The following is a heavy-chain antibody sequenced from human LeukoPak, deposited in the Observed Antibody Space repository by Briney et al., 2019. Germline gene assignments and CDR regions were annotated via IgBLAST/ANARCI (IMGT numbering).Heavy chain of an antibody. J-gene: IGHJ4*02. D-gene: IGHD6-6*01. CDR2: IIPIFGIA. CDR3: ARDKYSSSLGDY. V-gene: IGHV1-69*04. Sequence: GASVXVSCKASGGTFSSYAISWVRQAPGQGLEWMGRIIPIFGIANYAQKFQGRVTITADKSTSTAYMELSSLRSEDTAVYYCARDKYSSSLGDYWGQGTLVTVSS. CDR1: GGTFSSYA.